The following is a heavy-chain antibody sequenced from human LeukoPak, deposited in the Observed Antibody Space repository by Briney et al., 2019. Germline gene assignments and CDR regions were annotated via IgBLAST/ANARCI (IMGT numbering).Heavy chain of an antibody. V-gene: IGHV3-9*01. CDR1: GFTFDDYD. CDR3: AKDREWELLGGDAFDV. CDR2: ISWNSHNI. Sequence: GGSLRLSCAASGFTFDDYDMHWVRQAPGKGLEWVAGISWNSHNINYVDSVKGRFTISRDNAKYSLYLQMDSLRPEDTALYYCAKDREWELLGGDAFDVWGLGTMVIVSS. D-gene: IGHD1-26*01. J-gene: IGHJ3*01.